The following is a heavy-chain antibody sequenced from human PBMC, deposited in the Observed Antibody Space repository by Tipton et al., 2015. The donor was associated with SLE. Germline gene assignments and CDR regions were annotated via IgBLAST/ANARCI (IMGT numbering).Heavy chain of an antibody. D-gene: IGHD6-6*01. CDR2: INHSGST. CDR1: GGSFSGYY. CDR3: ARGAGVGQYSSSSAYFDY. V-gene: IGHV4-34*01. J-gene: IGHJ4*02. Sequence: TLSLTCAVYGGSFSGYYWSWIRQPPGKGLEWIGEINHSGSTNYNPSLKSRVTISVDTSKNQFSLKLSSVTAADTAVYYCARGAGVGQYSSSSAYFDYWGQGTLVTISS.